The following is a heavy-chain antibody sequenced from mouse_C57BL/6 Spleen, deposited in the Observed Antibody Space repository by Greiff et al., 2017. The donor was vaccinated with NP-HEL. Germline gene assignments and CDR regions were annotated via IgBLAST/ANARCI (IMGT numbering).Heavy chain of an antibody. D-gene: IGHD2-14*01. CDR3: ARDRGYGTKGFAY. CDR2: ISAGGSYT. Sequence: EVQGVESGGGLVKPGGSLKLSCAASGFTFSSYAMSWVRQTPEKRLEWVATISAGGSYTYYPDNVKGRFTISRDNAKNNLYLQMSHLKSEDTAMYYCARDRGYGTKGFAYWGQGTLVTVSA. V-gene: IGHV5-4*01. J-gene: IGHJ3*01. CDR1: GFTFSSYA.